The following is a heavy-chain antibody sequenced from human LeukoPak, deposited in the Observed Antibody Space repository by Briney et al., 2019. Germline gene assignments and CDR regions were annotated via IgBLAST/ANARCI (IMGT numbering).Heavy chain of an antibody. CDR2: INSDSGGT. V-gene: IGHV1-2*02. D-gene: IGHD4-17*01. Sequence: ASVKVSCKASGYTFTGYYIDWVRQAPGQGLEWMGWINSDSGGTNYAQKFQGRVTMTRDTSTSTAYMELSSLRSDDTAFYYCARDTITVTTPYFDYWGQGTLVTVSS. CDR1: GYTFTGYY. J-gene: IGHJ4*02. CDR3: ARDTITVTTPYFDY.